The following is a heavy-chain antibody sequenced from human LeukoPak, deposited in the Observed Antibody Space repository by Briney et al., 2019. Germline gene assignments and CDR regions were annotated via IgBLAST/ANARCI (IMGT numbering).Heavy chain of an antibody. Sequence: GGSLRLSCAASGFTFSSYAMSWVRQAPGKGLEWVSAISGSGGSAYYADSVKGRFTISRDNSKNTLYLQMNSLRAEDTAVYYCAKSYGSGSSSPFDYWGQGTLVTVSS. CDR1: GFTFSSYA. CDR2: ISGSGGSA. CDR3: AKSYGSGSSSPFDY. V-gene: IGHV3-23*01. J-gene: IGHJ4*02. D-gene: IGHD3-10*01.